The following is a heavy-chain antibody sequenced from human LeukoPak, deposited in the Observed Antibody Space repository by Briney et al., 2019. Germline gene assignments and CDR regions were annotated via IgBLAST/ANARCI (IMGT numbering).Heavy chain of an antibody. J-gene: IGHJ3*02. CDR2: IYYSGST. V-gene: IGHV4-39*07. D-gene: IGHD1-26*01. CDR1: GGSISSSSYY. Sequence: SETLSLTCTVSGGSISSSSYYWGWIRQPPGKGLEWIGSIYYSGSTYYNPSLKSRVTISVDTSKNQFSLKLSSVTAADTTVYYCARDSDLGGWELGYAFDIWGQGTMVTVSS. CDR3: ARDSDLGGWELGYAFDI.